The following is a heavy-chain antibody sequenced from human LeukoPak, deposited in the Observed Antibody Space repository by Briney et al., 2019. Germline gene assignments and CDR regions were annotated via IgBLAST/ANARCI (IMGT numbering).Heavy chain of an antibody. CDR3: ATDSSGYPFDY. J-gene: IGHJ4*02. CDR2: IIPIFGIA. Sequence: SVKVSFKASGGTFNIYAISWVRQAPGQGGEWMGRIIPIFGIANYAQKFQGRVTITADKSTSTAYMELSSLRSEDTAVYYCATDSSGYPFDYWGQGTLVTVSS. V-gene: IGHV1-69*10. D-gene: IGHD3-22*01. CDR1: GGTFNIYA.